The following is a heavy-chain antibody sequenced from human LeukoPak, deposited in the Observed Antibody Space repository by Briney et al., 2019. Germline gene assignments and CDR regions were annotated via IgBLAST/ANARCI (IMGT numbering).Heavy chain of an antibody. Sequence: GGSLRLSCAASGFTVSSNYMSWVRQAPGKGLEWVSVIYSGGSTYYADSVKGRFTISRDNSKNTLYPQMNSLRAEDTAVYYCARDRAAGGDAFDIWGQGTMVTVSS. V-gene: IGHV3-66*01. CDR3: ARDRAAGGDAFDI. CDR2: IYSGGST. J-gene: IGHJ3*02. D-gene: IGHD6-13*01. CDR1: GFTVSSNY.